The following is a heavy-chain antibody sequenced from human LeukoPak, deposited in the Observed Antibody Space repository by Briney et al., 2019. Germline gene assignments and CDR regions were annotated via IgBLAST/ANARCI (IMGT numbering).Heavy chain of an antibody. V-gene: IGHV4-31*03. Sequence: SETLSLTCTVSGGSISSGDYYWSWIRQHPGKGLEWIGYTHYSGSAYYNPSLKSRVSISVDTSKSQFSLKLSPVTAADTAVYYCARAILTPSGFVWHFDLWGRGTLVTVSS. CDR2: THYSGSA. D-gene: IGHD3-3*01. J-gene: IGHJ2*01. CDR3: ARAILTPSGFVWHFDL. CDR1: GGSISSGDYY.